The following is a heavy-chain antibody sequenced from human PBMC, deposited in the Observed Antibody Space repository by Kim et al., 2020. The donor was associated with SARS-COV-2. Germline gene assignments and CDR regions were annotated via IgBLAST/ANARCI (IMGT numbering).Heavy chain of an antibody. CDR2: ISSNGGST. V-gene: IGHV3-64D*06. CDR1: GFTFSSYA. Sequence: GGSLRLSCSASGFTFSSYAMHWVRQAPGKGLEYVSAISSNGGSTYYADSVKGRFTISRDNSKNTLYLQMSSLRAEDTAVYYCVKDGENGDFHHRFLWVLTGFVVWGQGTTVTVSS. D-gene: IGHD4-17*01. J-gene: IGHJ6*02. CDR3: VKDGENGDFHHRFLWVLTGFVV.